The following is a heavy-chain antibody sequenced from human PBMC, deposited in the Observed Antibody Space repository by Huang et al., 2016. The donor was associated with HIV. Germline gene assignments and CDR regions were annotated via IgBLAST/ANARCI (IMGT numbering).Heavy chain of an antibody. V-gene: IGHV3-53*01. D-gene: IGHD1-26*01. CDR3: ARERVGASLGYFDY. Sequence: EVQLVESGGGLIQPGGSLRLSCAASGFNVSSNYMSWVRQGPGTGLEWVSVIYSGGSTYYADSVKGRFTISRDKSKNTLNLQMNGLRAEDTAVYYCARERVGASLGYFDYWGQGTLVTVSS. CDR1: GFNVSSNY. CDR2: IYSGGST. J-gene: IGHJ4*02.